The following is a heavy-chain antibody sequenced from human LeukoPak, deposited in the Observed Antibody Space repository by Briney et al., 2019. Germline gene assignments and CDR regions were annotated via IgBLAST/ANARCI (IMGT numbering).Heavy chain of an antibody. Sequence: GGSLRLSCAASEFTFSGYAMHWVRQAPGKGLEWVAVISYDGSNKYYADSVKGRFTISRDNSKNTLHLQMNSLRAEDTAVYYCASGGYGRLRSFDYWGQGTLVTVSS. J-gene: IGHJ4*02. CDR3: ASGGYGRLRSFDY. D-gene: IGHD1-26*01. CDR1: EFTFSGYA. V-gene: IGHV3-30*04. CDR2: ISYDGSNK.